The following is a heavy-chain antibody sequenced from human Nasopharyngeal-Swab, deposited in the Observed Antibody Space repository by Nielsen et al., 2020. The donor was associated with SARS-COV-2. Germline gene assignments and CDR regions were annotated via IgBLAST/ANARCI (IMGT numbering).Heavy chain of an antibody. CDR1: GGSISSYY. CDR3: AREGGLDYDYVWGSYRPSNWFDT. V-gene: IGHV4-59*01. D-gene: IGHD3-16*02. CDR2: IYYSGST. Sequence: SETLSLTCTVSGGSISSYYWSWIRQLPGKGLEWIGYIYYSGSTNYNPSLKSRVTISVDTSKNQFSLKLSSVTAADTAVYYWAREGGLDYDYVWGSYRPSNWFDTWGQGTLVTVSS. J-gene: IGHJ5*02.